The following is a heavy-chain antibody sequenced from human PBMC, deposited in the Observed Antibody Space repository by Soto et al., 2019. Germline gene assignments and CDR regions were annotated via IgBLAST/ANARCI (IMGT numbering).Heavy chain of an antibody. D-gene: IGHD3-10*01. J-gene: IGHJ4*02. CDR1: GFSVSRNY. V-gene: IGHV3-53*02. CDR2: VYSGGAT. Sequence: QLVETGGGLIQPGTSLTLSCAASGFSVSRNYMTWVRQAPGKGLEWVSFVYSGGATFYADSVKCRFILSRDDSQNTMYLQMNNLRAADTAVYYCARVPGRLWGRGTLVTVAS. CDR3: ARVPGRL.